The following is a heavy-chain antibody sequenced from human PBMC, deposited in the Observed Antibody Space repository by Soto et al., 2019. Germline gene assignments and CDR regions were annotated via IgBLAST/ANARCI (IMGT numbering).Heavy chain of an antibody. CDR3: ARDYYGMDV. V-gene: IGHV4-59*12. J-gene: IGHJ6*02. Sequence: PAGSMDITCPVSSESISIYYWSWIRQPPGKGLEWIGYIYYSGSTNDNPSLKSRVTISVDTSKNQFSLNLTSVTAADTAVYYCARDYYGMDVWGQGTTVTGFS. CDR1: SESISIYY. CDR2: IYYSGST.